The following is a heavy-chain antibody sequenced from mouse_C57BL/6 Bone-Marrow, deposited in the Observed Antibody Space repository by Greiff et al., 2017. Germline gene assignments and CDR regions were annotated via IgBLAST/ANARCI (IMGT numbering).Heavy chain of an antibody. CDR2: IYPGNSDT. CDR3: TRSYDYDGRVFAY. Sequence: LKQSGTVLARPGASVKMSCKTSGYTFTSYWMHWVKQRPGQGLEWIGAIYPGNSDTSYNQKFKGKAKLTAVTSASTAYMELSSLTNEDSAVYYCTRSYDYDGRVFAYWGQGTLVTVSA. CDR1: GYTFTSYW. V-gene: IGHV1-5*01. J-gene: IGHJ3*01. D-gene: IGHD2-4*01.